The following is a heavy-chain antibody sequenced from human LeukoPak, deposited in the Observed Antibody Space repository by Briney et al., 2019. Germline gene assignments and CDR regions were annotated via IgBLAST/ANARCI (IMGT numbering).Heavy chain of an antibody. CDR3: ARVFSRGYYYEDY. V-gene: IGHV4-34*01. CDR1: GGSFSGYY. D-gene: IGHD3-22*01. J-gene: IGHJ4*02. Sequence: SETLSLTCAVYGGSFSGYYWSWIRQPPGKGLEWIGEINHSGSTNYNPSLKSRVTISVDTSKNQFSLKLSSVTAADTAVYYCARVFSRGYYYEDYWGQGTLVTVSS. CDR2: INHSGST.